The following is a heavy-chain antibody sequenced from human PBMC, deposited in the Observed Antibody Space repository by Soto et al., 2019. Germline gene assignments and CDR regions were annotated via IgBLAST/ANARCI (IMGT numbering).Heavy chain of an antibody. V-gene: IGHV3-23*01. CDR2: ISGSGGST. D-gene: IGHD5-18*01. CDR1: GFTFSSYA. CDR3: AKDLPPYTAMVNIAYYCYMDV. J-gene: IGHJ6*03. Sequence: EVQLLESGGGLVQPGGSLRLSCAASGFTFSSYAMSWVRQAPGQGLEWVSAISGSGGSTYYADSVKGRFTISRDNSKNTLYLQMYSLRAEDTAVYYCAKDLPPYTAMVNIAYYCYMDVWGKGTTVTVSS.